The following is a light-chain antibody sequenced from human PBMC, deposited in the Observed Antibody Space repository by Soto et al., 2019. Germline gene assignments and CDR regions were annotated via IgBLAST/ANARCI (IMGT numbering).Light chain of an antibody. J-gene: IGLJ1*01. Sequence: QSALTQPRSVSGSPGQSVTIPCTGTSSDVGGYNYVSWYQQHPGKAPKLLISDVSKRPSGVPDRFSGSKSGNTASLTISGLQAEDEAHYYCCSFSGGPYVFGVGTKLTVL. CDR2: DVS. CDR1: SSDVGGYNY. V-gene: IGLV2-11*01. CDR3: CSFSGGPYV.